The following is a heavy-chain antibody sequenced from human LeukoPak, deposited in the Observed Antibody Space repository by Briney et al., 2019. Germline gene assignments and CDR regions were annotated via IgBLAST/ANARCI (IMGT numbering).Heavy chain of an antibody. CDR2: INHSGST. D-gene: IGHD1-26*01. V-gene: IGHV4-34*01. CDR1: GYSISSGYY. J-gene: IGHJ1*01. CDR3: ARHRSGSYWEYFQH. Sequence: SETPSLTCAVSGYSISSGYYWSWIRQPPGKGVEWTGEINHSGSTNYNPSLKSRVTISVDTSKNQFSLKLSSVTAADTAVYYCARHRSGSYWEYFQHRGQGTLVTASS.